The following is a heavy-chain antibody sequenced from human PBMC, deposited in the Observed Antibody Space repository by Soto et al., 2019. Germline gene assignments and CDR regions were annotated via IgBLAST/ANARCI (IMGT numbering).Heavy chain of an antibody. J-gene: IGHJ4*02. V-gene: IGHV4-59*01. D-gene: IGHD5-18*01. CDR2: IYYSGST. Sequence: SETLSLTCTVSGGSISSYYWSWIRQPPGKGLEWIGYIYYSGSTNYNPSLKSRVTISVDTSKNQFSLKLSSVTAADTAVYYCAREDAAMVSFDYWGQGTLVTVSS. CDR3: AREDAAMVSFDY. CDR1: GGSISSYY.